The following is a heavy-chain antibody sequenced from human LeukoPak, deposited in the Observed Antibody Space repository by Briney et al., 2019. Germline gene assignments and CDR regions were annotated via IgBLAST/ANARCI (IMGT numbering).Heavy chain of an antibody. CDR3: ARDRPFGSGWCQNDFDP. CDR1: GFTFQDYA. J-gene: IGHJ5*02. D-gene: IGHD6-19*01. CDR2: ISYGGGNI. V-gene: IGHV3-30*04. Sequence: GRSLRLSCAPSGFTFQDYAMHWVRQAPGKGLEWVALISYGGGNIYYGDSVRGRFIISKDNSKNMLYLQMNSMNIEETAIYYRARDRPFGSGWCQNDFDPWGQGTLVTVSS.